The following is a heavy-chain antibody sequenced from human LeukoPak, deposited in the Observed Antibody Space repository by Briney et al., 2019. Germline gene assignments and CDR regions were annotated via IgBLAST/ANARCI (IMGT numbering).Heavy chain of an antibody. CDR2: IIPIFGTA. J-gene: IGHJ4*02. V-gene: IGHV1-69*05. Sequence: ASVKVSCKASGGTFSSYAISWVRQAPGQGLEWMGGIIPIFGTANYAQKFQGRVTITTDESTSTAYMELSSLRSDDTAVYYCARDTGIAARGYWGQGTLVTVSS. CDR3: ARDTGIAARGY. CDR1: GGTFSSYA. D-gene: IGHD6-6*01.